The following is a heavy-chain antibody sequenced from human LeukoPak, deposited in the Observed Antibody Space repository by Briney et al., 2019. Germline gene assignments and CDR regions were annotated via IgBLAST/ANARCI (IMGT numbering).Heavy chain of an antibody. J-gene: IGHJ4*02. V-gene: IGHV1-46*01. CDR1: GYTFTSYY. D-gene: IGHD6-25*01. CDR3: ARESIGGYGFDY. Sequence: ASVKVSCKASGYTFTSYYMHWVRQAPGQGLEWMGIINPSGGSTSYAQKFQGRVTMTRDMSTSTVYMELSSLRSEDTAVYYCARESIGGYGFDYWGQGTPVTVAS. CDR2: INPSGGST.